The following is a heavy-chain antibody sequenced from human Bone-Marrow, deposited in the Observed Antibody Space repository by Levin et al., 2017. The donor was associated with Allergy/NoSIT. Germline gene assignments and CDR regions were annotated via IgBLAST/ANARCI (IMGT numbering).Heavy chain of an antibody. D-gene: IGHD7-27*01. CDR1: GYTFTSYY. J-gene: IGHJ6*02. Sequence: ASVKVSCKASGYTFTSYYMHWVRQAPGQGLEWMGIINPSGGSTSYAQKFQGRVTMTRDTSTSTVYMELSSLRSEDTAVYYCARGENCGGGSAVHRRYYYYYYGMDVWGQGTTVTVSS. CDR2: INPSGGST. CDR3: ARGENCGGGSAVHRRYYYYYYGMDV. V-gene: IGHV1-46*01.